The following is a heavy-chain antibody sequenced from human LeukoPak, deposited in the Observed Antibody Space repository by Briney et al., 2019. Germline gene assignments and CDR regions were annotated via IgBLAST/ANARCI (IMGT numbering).Heavy chain of an antibody. CDR3: ARKGLGGELGGFDY. CDR1: GLTLDEYG. Sequence: GGSLRLSCAASGLTLDEYGMSWVRQAPGKGLEWVSGINRNGGITGYAESVKGRFTISRDNAKNSLYLQMNSLRAEDTASYHCARKGLGGELGGFDYWGQGTLVTVSS. D-gene: IGHD1-26*01. J-gene: IGHJ4*02. V-gene: IGHV3-20*01. CDR2: INRNGGIT.